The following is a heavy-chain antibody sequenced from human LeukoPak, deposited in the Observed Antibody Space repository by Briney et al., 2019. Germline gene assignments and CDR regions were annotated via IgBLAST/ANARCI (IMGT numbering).Heavy chain of an antibody. CDR3: AKDRTVGASYWYFDL. CDR2: ISSSGSGGNT. Sequence: GGSLRLSCAASGVTLSSYAMSWARQAPGKGLEWVSGISSSGSGGNTYYADSVKGRFTISRGSSKNTLFLHMNTLRAEDTAIYYCAKDRTVGASYWYFDLWGRGTLVTVSS. J-gene: IGHJ2*01. D-gene: IGHD1-26*01. CDR1: GVTLSSYA. V-gene: IGHV3-23*01.